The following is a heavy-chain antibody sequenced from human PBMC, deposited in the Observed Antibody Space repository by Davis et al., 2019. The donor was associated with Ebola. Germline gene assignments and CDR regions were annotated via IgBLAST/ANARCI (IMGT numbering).Heavy chain of an antibody. J-gene: IGHJ6*02. CDR1: GYSFTSYW. CDR2: IDPSDSYT. CDR3: ARHSSSGWFFLGGMDV. D-gene: IGHD6-19*01. Sequence: GESLKISCKGSGYSFTSYWISWVRQMPGKGLEWMGRIDPSDSYTNYSPSFQGHVTISTDKSSSTAYLQWSSLKASDTAMYYCARHSSSGWFFLGGMDVWGQGTTVTVSS. V-gene: IGHV5-10-1*01.